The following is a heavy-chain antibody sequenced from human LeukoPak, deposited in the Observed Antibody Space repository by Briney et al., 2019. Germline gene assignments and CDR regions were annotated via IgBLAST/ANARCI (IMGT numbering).Heavy chain of an antibody. Sequence: ASVKVSCKASGYTFTDYYMHWVRQAPGQGLEWMGWIGPNSGGTNYAQKFQGRVTMTRDSSISTAYMELTRLISDDTAVYYCARSNIAVRRGDNWFDYWGQGTLVTVSS. D-gene: IGHD6-6*01. CDR2: IGPNSGGT. J-gene: IGHJ5*01. CDR1: GYTFTDYY. V-gene: IGHV1-2*02. CDR3: ARSNIAVRRGDNWFDY.